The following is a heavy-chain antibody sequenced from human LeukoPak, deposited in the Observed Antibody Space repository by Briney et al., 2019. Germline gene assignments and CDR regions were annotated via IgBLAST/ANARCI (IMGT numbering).Heavy chain of an antibody. CDR2: ISSSSSYI. CDR1: GFTFSSYS. D-gene: IGHD1-1*01. J-gene: IGHJ6*02. V-gene: IGHV3-21*01. Sequence: GGSLRLSCAASGFTFSSYSMNWGRQAPGKGLEWVSSISSSSSYIYYADSVKGRFTISRDNAKNSLYLQMNSLRAEDTAVYYCARSGDGTPYYYYYGMDVWGQGTTVTVSS. CDR3: ARSGDGTPYYYYYGMDV.